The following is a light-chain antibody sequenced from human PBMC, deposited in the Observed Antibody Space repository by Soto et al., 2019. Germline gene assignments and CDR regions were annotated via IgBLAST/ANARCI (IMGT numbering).Light chain of an antibody. CDR3: QKYGNLPLS. CDR2: KAS. Sequence: DIQMTHSPTTLSASVLYRVTITFRASQSIIIWLALYQQKPGKAPKLLIYKASSLESGVPSRFSGSGSGTEITLTISSLQPDDFATYYCQKYGNLPLSFGQGTRLEIK. J-gene: IGKJ5*01. V-gene: IGKV1-5*03. CDR1: QSIIIW.